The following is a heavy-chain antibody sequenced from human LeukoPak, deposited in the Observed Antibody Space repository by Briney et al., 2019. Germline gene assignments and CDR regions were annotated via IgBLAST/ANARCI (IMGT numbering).Heavy chain of an antibody. Sequence: ASVKVSCKASGYTFTSYAMNWVRQAPGQGLEWMGWINTNTGNPTYAQGFTGRFVFSLDTSVSTAYLQISSLKAEDTAVYYCARSPREPYDSSGYFDYWGQGTRVTVSS. CDR2: INTNTGNP. J-gene: IGHJ4*02. D-gene: IGHD3-22*01. CDR3: ARSPREPYDSSGYFDY. CDR1: GYTFTSYA. V-gene: IGHV7-4-1*02.